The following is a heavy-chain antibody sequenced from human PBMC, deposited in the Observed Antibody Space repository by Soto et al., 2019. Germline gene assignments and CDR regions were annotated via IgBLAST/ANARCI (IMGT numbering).Heavy chain of an antibody. CDR2: MNPKSGGA. CDR1: GYTFTDYY. V-gene: IGHV1-2*02. J-gene: IGHJ3*02. D-gene: IGHD5-18*01. CDR3: TRENIEYSVVLYDAFDI. Sequence: ASVKVSCKTSGYTFTDYYTHWVRQAPGQGLEWMGWMNPKSGGAYFAQKFQGRVTLTRDTSIGTAYIEVNSLTSDDTAVYFCTRENIEYSVVLYDAFDIWGQGTTVTVSS.